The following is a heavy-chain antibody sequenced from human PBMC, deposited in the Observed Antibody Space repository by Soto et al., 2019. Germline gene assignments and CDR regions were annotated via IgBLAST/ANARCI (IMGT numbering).Heavy chain of an antibody. Sequence: ASVKVSCKASGGTFSSYTISWVRQAPGQGLEWMGWISAYNGNTNYAQKLQGRVTMTTDTSTSTAYMELRSLRSDDTAVYYCAREYSSSWSAYYYYYGMDVWGQGTTVTVSS. D-gene: IGHD6-13*01. CDR1: GGTFSSYT. V-gene: IGHV1-18*01. CDR2: ISAYNGNT. CDR3: AREYSSSWSAYYYYYGMDV. J-gene: IGHJ6*02.